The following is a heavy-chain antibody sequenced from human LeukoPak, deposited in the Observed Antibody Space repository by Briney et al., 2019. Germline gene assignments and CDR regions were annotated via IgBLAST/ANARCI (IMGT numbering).Heavy chain of an antibody. D-gene: IGHD3-10*01. CDR3: ARGSEYYYGSGSYNWFDP. V-gene: IGHV4-34*01. CDR2: INHSGST. Sequence: PSETLSLTCAVYGGSFSGYYWSWIRQPPGKGLEWIGEINHSGSTNYNPSLKSRVTISVDTSKNQFSLKLSSVTAADTAVYYCARGSEYYYGSGSYNWFDPWGQGTLVTVSS. CDR1: GGSFSGYY. J-gene: IGHJ5*02.